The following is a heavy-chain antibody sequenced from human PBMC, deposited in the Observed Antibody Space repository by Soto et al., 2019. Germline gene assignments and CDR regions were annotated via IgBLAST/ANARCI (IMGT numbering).Heavy chain of an antibody. Sequence: ASVKVSFKASGYTFTSYAMHWVRQAPGQRLEWMGWINAGNGNTKYSQKFQGRVTITRDTSASTAYMELSSLRSEDTAVYYCARDKGYDSSGYYLLMDVWGQGTTVTV. D-gene: IGHD3-22*01. V-gene: IGHV1-3*01. CDR3: ARDKGYDSSGYYLLMDV. CDR1: GYTFTSYA. CDR2: INAGNGNT. J-gene: IGHJ6*02.